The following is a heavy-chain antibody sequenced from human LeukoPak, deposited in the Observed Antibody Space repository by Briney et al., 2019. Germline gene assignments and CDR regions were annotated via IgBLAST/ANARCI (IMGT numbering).Heavy chain of an antibody. CDR2: INHSGST. J-gene: IGHJ4*02. CDR1: GGSFSGYY. V-gene: IGHV4-34*01. Sequence: SETLSLTCAVYGGSFSGYYWSWIRQPPGKGLEWIGEINHSGSTNYNPSLKSRVTISVDTSKNQFSLKLRSVAAADTAVYYCARGRGYNSFDYWGQGTLVTVSS. CDR3: ARGRGYNSFDY. D-gene: IGHD5-24*01.